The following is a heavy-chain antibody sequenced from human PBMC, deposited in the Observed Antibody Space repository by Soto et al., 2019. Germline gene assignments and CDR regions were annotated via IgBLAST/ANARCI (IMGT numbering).Heavy chain of an antibody. CDR2: INGDGTGT. Sequence: EVQLVESGGGLVQPGGSLRLSCAASRFTFSNYWMHWVRQAPGKGLVWVSRINGDGTGTNYADSVKGQFTISRDNAKNTLYLQMNSLRAEDTAVYYCGRGASGSYRLDYWGQGTLVTVSS. CDR3: GRGASGSYRLDY. CDR1: RFTFSNYW. J-gene: IGHJ4*02. D-gene: IGHD3-10*01. V-gene: IGHV3-74*01.